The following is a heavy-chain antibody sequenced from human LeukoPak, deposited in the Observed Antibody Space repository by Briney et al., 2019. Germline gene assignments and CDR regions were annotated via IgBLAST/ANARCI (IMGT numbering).Heavy chain of an antibody. CDR1: GFTFSSYW. CDR2: IKSDGSST. J-gene: IGHJ3*02. V-gene: IGHV3-74*01. Sequence: GGSLRLSCAASGFTFSSYWMHWVRQAPGKGLVWVSRIKSDGSSTSYAVSVKGRFTISRDNAKNTLYLQMNSLRAEDTAVYYCASYCSGGSCEDAFDIWGQGTMVTVSS. D-gene: IGHD2-15*01. CDR3: ASYCSGGSCEDAFDI.